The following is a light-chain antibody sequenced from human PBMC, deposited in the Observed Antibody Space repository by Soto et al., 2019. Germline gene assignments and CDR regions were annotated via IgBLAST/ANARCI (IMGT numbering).Light chain of an antibody. J-gene: IGKJ5*01. Sequence: ETVLTQSPATLSLSPGERATLSCRASQFIDRYLAWYRQIPGQAPRLLIYDASNRATGIPDRFSGGGSGTDFTLTISSLEPEDFAVYYCQQRSNLPPTFGQGTRLEI. V-gene: IGKV3-11*01. CDR1: QFIDRY. CDR3: QQRSNLPPT. CDR2: DAS.